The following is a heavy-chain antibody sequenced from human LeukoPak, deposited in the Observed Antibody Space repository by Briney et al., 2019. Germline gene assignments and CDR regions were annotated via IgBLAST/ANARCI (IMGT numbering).Heavy chain of an antibody. CDR2: IYTSGST. Sequence: SETLSLTCTVSGGSIRSYYWSWIRQPAGKGLEWIGRIYTSGSTNYNPSLKSRVTMSVDTSKNQISLKLSSVTAADTAVYYCARDRIEYSSSSGGDYYYYMDVWGKGTTVTVSS. D-gene: IGHD6-6*01. V-gene: IGHV4-4*07. CDR1: GGSIRSYY. CDR3: ARDRIEYSSSSGGDYYYYMDV. J-gene: IGHJ6*03.